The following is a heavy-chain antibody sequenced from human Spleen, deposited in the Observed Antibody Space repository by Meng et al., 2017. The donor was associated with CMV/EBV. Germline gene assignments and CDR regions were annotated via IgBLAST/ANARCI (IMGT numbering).Heavy chain of an antibody. CDR3: ARDTAMVRDYFDY. J-gene: IGHJ4*02. CDR1: GYTFASYG. D-gene: IGHD5-18*01. Sequence: CTASGYTFASYGISWVRQAPGQGLEWMGWISAYNGNTNYAQKLQGRVTMTTDTSTSTAYMELRSLRSDDTAVYYCARDTAMVRDYFDYWGQGTLVTVSS. CDR2: ISAYNGNT. V-gene: IGHV1-18*01.